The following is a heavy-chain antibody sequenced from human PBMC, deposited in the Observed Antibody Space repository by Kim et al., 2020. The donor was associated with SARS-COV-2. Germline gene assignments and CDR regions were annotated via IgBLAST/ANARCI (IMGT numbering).Heavy chain of an antibody. Sequence: SETLSLTCTVSGGSISSSSYYWGWIRQPPGKGLEWIGSIYYSGSTYYNPSLKSRVTISVDTSKNQFSLKLSSVTAADTAVYYCASATPRRTGVATISCWFDPWGQGTLVTVSS. CDR2: IYYSGST. CDR1: GGSISSSSYY. J-gene: IGHJ5*02. CDR3: ASATPRRTGVATISCWFDP. V-gene: IGHV4-39*01. D-gene: IGHD5-12*01.